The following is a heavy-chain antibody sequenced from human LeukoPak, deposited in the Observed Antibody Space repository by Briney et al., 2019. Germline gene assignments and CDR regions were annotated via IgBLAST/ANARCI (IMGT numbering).Heavy chain of an antibody. D-gene: IGHD6-13*01. V-gene: IGHV4-30-2*01. CDR2: IYHSGST. CDR1: XXXISXXGYS. CDR3: ARGAAAEDY. J-gene: IGHJ4*02. Sequence: XLSLTCAVXXXXISXXGYSXXWXRQPPXXGLEWIGYIYHSGSTYYNPSLKSRVTISVDRSKNQFSLKLSSVTAADTAVYYCARGAAAEDYWGQGTLVTVSS.